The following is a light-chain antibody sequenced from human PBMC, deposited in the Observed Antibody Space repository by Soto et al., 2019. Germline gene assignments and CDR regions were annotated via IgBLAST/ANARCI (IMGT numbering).Light chain of an antibody. V-gene: IGLV2-14*01. CDR1: SSDIGRYNF. J-gene: IGLJ1*01. CDR2: EAT. Sequence: QSVLTQPASMSGSPGQSITISCTGTSSDIGRYNFVSWYQHHPGKAPKLIIYEATKRPSGVSYRFSGSKSGNTASLTISGLQAEDEADYYCTSYTNSNTRVFGTGTKVTVL. CDR3: TSYTNSNTRV.